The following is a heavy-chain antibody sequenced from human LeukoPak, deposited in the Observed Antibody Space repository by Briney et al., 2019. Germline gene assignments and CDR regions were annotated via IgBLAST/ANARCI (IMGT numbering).Heavy chain of an antibody. CDR2: ISYSGRT. V-gene: IGHV4-39*01. D-gene: IGHD3-22*01. Sequence: SETLSLTCSVSGGSISRSRYYWGWIRQPPGKGLEWIVSISYSGRTYYNPSLQSRVTISVDTSKNQFSLKLSSVTAADTAIYYCASYRSSVIFDYWGQGALVTVSS. CDR3: ASYRSSVIFDY. CDR1: GGSISRSRYY. J-gene: IGHJ4*02.